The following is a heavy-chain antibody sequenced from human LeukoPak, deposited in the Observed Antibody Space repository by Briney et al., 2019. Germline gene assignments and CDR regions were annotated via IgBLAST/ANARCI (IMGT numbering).Heavy chain of an antibody. V-gene: IGHV4-59*01. CDR2: IYYSGST. CDR3: ARATYYYDSSGYLGPLPLDY. J-gene: IGHJ4*02. D-gene: IGHD3-22*01. CDR1: GGSISSYY. Sequence: SETLSLTCTVSGGSISSYYWSWIRQPPGKGLEWSGYIYYSGSTNYNPSLKSRVPISVDTSKNQFSLKLSSVTAADTAVYYCARATYYYDSSGYLGPLPLDYWGQGTLVTVSA.